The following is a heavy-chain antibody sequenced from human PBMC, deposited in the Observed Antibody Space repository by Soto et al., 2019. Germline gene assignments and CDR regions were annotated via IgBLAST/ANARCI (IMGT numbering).Heavy chain of an antibody. CDR3: ARAWDSGYPTLSDY. D-gene: IGHD5-12*01. V-gene: IGHV4-39*01. CDR2: IYYSGST. Sequence: SETLSLTCTFSGGSISSTGYYWGWIRQPPGKGLEWIGSIYYSGSTSYNPSLQSRVTMSVDTSKNQLSLKVSSVTAADTAVYYCARAWDSGYPTLSDYWGQGTLVTVSS. CDR1: GGSISSTGYY. J-gene: IGHJ4*02.